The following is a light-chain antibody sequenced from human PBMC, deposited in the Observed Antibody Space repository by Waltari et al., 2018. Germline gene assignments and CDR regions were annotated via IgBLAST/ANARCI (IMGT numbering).Light chain of an antibody. J-gene: IGLJ3*02. Sequence: QLVLTQSPSASASLGASVKLTCTLSSGHSTNIIAWLQQQPEKGPRFLMNVKSDGSHNKGVGIPDRFSGSSSGAERYLTIYSLQSEDEADYYCQTGGHGTWVFGGGTRLTVL. CDR1: SGHSTNI. V-gene: IGLV4-69*01. CDR2: VKSDGSH. CDR3: QTGGHGTWV.